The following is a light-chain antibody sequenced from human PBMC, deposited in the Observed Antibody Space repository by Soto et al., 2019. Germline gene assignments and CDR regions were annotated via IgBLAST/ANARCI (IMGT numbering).Light chain of an antibody. V-gene: IGKV1-5*03. J-gene: IGKJ2*01. CDR1: QTISSR. CDR3: QQYYSYPFT. CDR2: KAS. Sequence: DIQMTQSPSTLSASVGDRVTITCRASQTISSRLAWYQQKPGKAPKALIYKASSLESGVPSSFSGSESGTEFTLTISSLQPDDFATYYCQQYYSYPFTFGQGTKLEIK.